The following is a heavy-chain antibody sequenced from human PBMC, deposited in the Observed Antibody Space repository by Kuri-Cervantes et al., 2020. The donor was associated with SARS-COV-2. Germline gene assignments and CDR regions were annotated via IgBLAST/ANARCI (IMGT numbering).Heavy chain of an antibody. CDR1: GYIFTSHN. CDR3: AREYYYGSGRYYGAFDH. Sequence: ASVKVSCKASGYIFTSHNMHWVRQAPGQGLEWMGMLNPSGGSRINTQKFQGRLTMTRDTPTSTVYMGLSSLRSDDTAVYYCAREYYYGSGRYYGAFDHWGQGTPVTVSS. J-gene: IGHJ4*02. CDR2: LNPSGGSR. D-gene: IGHD3-10*01. V-gene: IGHV1-46*01.